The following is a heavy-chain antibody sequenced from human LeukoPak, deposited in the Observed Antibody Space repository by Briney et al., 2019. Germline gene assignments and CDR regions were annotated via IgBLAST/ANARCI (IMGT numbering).Heavy chain of an antibody. CDR2: MNPNSGNT. CDR3: ARAAVVVTAIGRYMDV. J-gene: IGHJ6*03. Sequence: ASVKASCKASGYTFTSYDINWVRQATGQGLEWMGWMNPNSGNTGYAQKFQGRVTMTRNTSISTAYMELSSLRSEDTAVYYCARAAVVVTAIGRYMDVWGKGTTVTVSS. D-gene: IGHD2-21*02. CDR1: GYTFTSYD. V-gene: IGHV1-8*01.